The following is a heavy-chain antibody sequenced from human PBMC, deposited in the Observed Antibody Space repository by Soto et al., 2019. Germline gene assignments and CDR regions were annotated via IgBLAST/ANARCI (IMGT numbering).Heavy chain of an antibody. CDR3: SSYSIAYCGGDCYRAFDI. CDR2: IIPIFGTA. V-gene: IGHV1-69*01. J-gene: IGHJ3*02. CDR1: GGTFSSYA. Sequence: QVQLVQSGAEVKKPGSSVMVSCKASGGTFSSYAISWVRQAPGQGLEWMGGIIPIFGTANYAQKFQGRVTITADESTSTAYMELSSLRSEDTAVYYCSSYSIAYCGGDCYRAFDIWGQGTMVTVSS. D-gene: IGHD2-21*02.